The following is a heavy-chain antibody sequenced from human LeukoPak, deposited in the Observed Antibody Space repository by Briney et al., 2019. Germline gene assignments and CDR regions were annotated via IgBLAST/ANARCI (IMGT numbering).Heavy chain of an antibody. V-gene: IGHV3-7*01. CDR2: INPDGNKK. D-gene: IGHD5-18*01. CDR3: ARDLAYSRLDY. J-gene: IGHJ4*02. Sequence: GGSLRLSCAASGFDFSSNWMDWVRQAPGKGLEWVASINPDGNKKYSADSVKGRFTISRDNAENSLYLQMNSLRVEDTAFYYCARDLAYSRLDYWGQGMLVTVSS. CDR1: GFDFSSNW.